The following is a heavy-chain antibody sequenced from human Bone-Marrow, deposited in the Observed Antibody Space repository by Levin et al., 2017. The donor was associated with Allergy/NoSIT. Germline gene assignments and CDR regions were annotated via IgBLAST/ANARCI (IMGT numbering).Heavy chain of an antibody. J-gene: IGHJ6*03. V-gene: IGHV5-10-1*01. Sequence: PGESLKISCKGSGYSFTSYWISWVRQMPGKGLEWMGRIDPSDSYTNYSPSFQGHVTISADKSISTAYLQWSSLKASDTAMYYCARLTYGDYVGYYYYYMDVWGKGTTVTVSS. CDR2: IDPSDSYT. CDR3: ARLTYGDYVGYYYYYMDV. D-gene: IGHD4-17*01. CDR1: GYSFTSYW.